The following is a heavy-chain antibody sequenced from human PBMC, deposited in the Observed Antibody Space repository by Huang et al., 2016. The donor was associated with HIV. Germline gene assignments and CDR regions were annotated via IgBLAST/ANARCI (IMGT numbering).Heavy chain of an antibody. V-gene: IGHV3-7*01. Sequence: LVESGGGLVQPGGSLRLSCGGSTVTFTDYWLTWVRQPRGQGLEWVASIRQDGSEKFYLDSVKGRFNISRDNGKKLLVLDMTSLQVDDTATYFCVTKASAMDVWGQGTTVIVSS. D-gene: IGHD2-8*01. CDR3: VTKASAMDV. CDR1: TVTFTDYW. J-gene: IGHJ6*02. CDR2: IRQDGSEK.